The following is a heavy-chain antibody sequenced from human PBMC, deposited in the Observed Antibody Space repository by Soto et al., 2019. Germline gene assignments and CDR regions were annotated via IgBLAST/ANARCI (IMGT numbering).Heavy chain of an antibody. J-gene: IGHJ5*02. CDR3: AHSLYSYNHLQYNWFDP. CDR2: IYWNDDK. D-gene: IGHD5-18*01. CDR1: GFSLSTSGVG. Sequence: SGPTLVKPTQTLTLTCTFSGFSLSTSGVGVGWIRQPPGKALEWLALIYWNDDKRYSPSLKSRPTITKDTSKNQVVLTMTNMDPVDTATYYCAHSLYSYNHLQYNWFDPWGQGTLVTVSS. V-gene: IGHV2-5*01.